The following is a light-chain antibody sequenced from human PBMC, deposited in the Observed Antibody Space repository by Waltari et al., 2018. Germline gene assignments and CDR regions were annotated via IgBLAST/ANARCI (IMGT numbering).Light chain of an antibody. CDR3: CSYVGTYTWV. CDR1: SSDVGDYNP. CDR2: DVT. V-gene: IGLV2-11*01. J-gene: IGLJ2*01. Sequence: QSALTPPRSVSGSPGQSVTISSPGTSSDVGDYNPVSWYQHHTGKAHKLMIYDVTKRPSGVPDRFSGSNSGNTASLTISGLQAEDEADYYCCSYVGTYTWVFGGGTKLTVL.